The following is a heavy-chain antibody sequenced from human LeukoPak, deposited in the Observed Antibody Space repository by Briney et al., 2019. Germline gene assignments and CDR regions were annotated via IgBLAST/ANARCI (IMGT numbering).Heavy chain of an antibody. V-gene: IGHV3-30*02. CDR2: IRYDGSNK. CDR1: GFTFSSYG. Sequence: GGSLRLSCAASGFTFSSYGMHWVRQAPGKGLEWVAFIRYDGSNKYFADSVKGRFTISSVNSKNTLYLQMNSLRAEDTAVYYCAKSRGYDPGYYYYYMDVWGKGTTVTVSS. J-gene: IGHJ6*03. D-gene: IGHD5-12*01. CDR3: AKSRGYDPGYYYYYMDV.